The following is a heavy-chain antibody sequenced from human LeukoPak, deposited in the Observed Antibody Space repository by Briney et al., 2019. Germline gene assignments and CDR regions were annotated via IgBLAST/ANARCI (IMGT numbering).Heavy chain of an antibody. D-gene: IGHD6-19*01. J-gene: IGHJ4*02. V-gene: IGHV3-20*04. CDR3: ARVSDISVAAYFDY. CDR1: GFTFDEYG. Sequence: GGSLRLSCAASGFTFDEYGLSWVRQAPGKGLEWVSTINWNGGSTGYADSVKGRFTISRDNAKNSLYLQMNSLRAEDTALYYCARVSDISVAAYFDYWGQGTLVTVSS. CDR2: INWNGGST.